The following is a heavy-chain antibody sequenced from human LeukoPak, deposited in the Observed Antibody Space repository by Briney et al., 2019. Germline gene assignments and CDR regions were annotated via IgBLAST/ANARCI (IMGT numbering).Heavy chain of an antibody. V-gene: IGHV3-23*01. CDR3: ARTGLTYLTTVTTWFDY. D-gene: IGHD4-17*01. Sequence: GGSLRLSCAASGFSFDNYAMSWVRQAPGKGLEWVSAIGGSTGRTYYADSVKGRFTVSRDNSKNTLYLQMNSLRAEDTAVYYCARTGLTYLTTVTTWFDYWGQGTLVTVSS. CDR2: IGGSTGRT. J-gene: IGHJ4*02. CDR1: GFSFDNYA.